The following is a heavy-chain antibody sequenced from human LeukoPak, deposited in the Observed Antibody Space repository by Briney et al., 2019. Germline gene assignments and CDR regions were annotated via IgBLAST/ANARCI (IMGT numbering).Heavy chain of an antibody. V-gene: IGHV3-48*04. Sequence: GGSLRLSCAASGFTFSSYSMNWVRQAPGKGLEWVSYISSSSSTIYYADSVKGRITISRDNAKNSLYLQVNSLRAEDTAVYYCTSSIVASGTSPFDYWGQGTLVTVSS. CDR1: GFTFSSYS. CDR2: ISSSSSTI. CDR3: TSSIVASGTSPFDY. D-gene: IGHD6-13*01. J-gene: IGHJ4*02.